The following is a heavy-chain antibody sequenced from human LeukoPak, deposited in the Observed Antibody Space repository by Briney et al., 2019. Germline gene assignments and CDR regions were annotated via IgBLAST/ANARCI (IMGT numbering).Heavy chain of an antibody. D-gene: IGHD2-2*01. CDR1: GYTFTSYY. J-gene: IGHJ4*02. CDR2: INPSGGST. Sequence: ASVKVSCKASGYTFTSYYMHWVRQAPGQGLEWMGIINPSGGSTSYAQKFQGRVTMTRDTSTSTVYMELSSLRSEDTAVYYCARGVEDIVVVPAAMEYYFDYWGQGTLVTVSS. V-gene: IGHV1-46*01. CDR3: ARGVEDIVVVPAAMEYYFDY.